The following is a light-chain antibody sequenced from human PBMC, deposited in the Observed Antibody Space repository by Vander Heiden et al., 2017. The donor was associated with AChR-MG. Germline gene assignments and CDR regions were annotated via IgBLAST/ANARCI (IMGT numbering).Light chain of an antibody. CDR2: DDS. Sequence: SYVLTQPPSVSVAPGQTARSTCGGNNIGNKSSHWYQPKPGQAPVLVVYDDSDRPSGIPERFSGSNSGNTATLTIRRVEAGAEADFYCQVWDSSSDHEVFGGGTKLTVL. J-gene: IGLJ2*01. CDR1: NIGNKS. V-gene: IGLV3-21*02. CDR3: QVWDSSSDHEV.